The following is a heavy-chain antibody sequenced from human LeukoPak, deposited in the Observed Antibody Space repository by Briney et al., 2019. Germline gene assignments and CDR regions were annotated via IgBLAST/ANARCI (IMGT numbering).Heavy chain of an antibody. CDR2: IYHSGST. CDR3: ARTSGIHEGYYFDY. J-gene: IGHJ4*02. V-gene: IGHV4-30-2*01. D-gene: IGHD1-26*01. CDR1: GGSISSGGYS. Sequence: PSGTLSLTCAASGGSISSGGYSWSWIRQPPGKGLEWIGYIYHSGSTYYNPSLKSRVTLSVDRSKNQFSLKLSSVTAADTAVYYCARTSGIHEGYYFDYWGQGTLVTVSS.